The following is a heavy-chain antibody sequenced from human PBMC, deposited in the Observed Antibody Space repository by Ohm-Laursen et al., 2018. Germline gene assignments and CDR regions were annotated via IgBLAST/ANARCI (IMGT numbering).Heavy chain of an antibody. D-gene: IGHD2-2*01. J-gene: IGHJ4*02. Sequence: GTLSLTCTVSGGSISGYYWSWIRQPAGKGLQWIGRIHTSGSTNYNPSLKSQVTMSADTSKNQFSLKLNSVTPADTAVYYCARLYSSTYPGDYWGQGTLVTVSS. CDR2: IHTSGST. CDR1: GGSISGYY. CDR3: ARLYSSTYPGDY. V-gene: IGHV4-4*07.